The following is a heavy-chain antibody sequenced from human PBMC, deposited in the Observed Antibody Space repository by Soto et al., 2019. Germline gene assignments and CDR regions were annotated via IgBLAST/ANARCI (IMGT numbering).Heavy chain of an antibody. V-gene: IGHV3-21*01. CDR1: GFTFSSYS. Sequence: GGSLRLSCAASGFTFSSYSMNWVRQAPGKGLEWVSSISSSSSYIYYADSVKGRFTISRDNAKNSLYLQMNSLRAEDTAVYYCARALSDYYDSSGYPSGDRGQGTLVTVSS. CDR2: ISSSSSYI. J-gene: IGHJ4*02. D-gene: IGHD3-22*01. CDR3: ARALSDYYDSSGYPSGD.